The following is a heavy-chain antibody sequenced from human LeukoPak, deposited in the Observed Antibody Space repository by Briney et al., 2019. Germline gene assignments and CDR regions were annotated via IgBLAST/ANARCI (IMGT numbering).Heavy chain of an antibody. D-gene: IGHD1-26*01. Sequence: GESLKISCKGSGYSFTSYWIGWVRQMPGKGLEWMGIIYPGDSDTRYSPSFQGQVTISADKSISTAYLQWSSLKASDTAMYYCARRKTIVGGRDWFDPWGQGTLVTVSS. CDR1: GYSFTSYW. CDR2: IYPGDSDT. V-gene: IGHV5-51*01. CDR3: ARRKTIVGGRDWFDP. J-gene: IGHJ5*02.